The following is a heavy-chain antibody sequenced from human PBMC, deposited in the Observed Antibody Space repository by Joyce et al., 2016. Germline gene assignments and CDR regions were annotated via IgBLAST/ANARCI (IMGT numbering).Heavy chain of an antibody. Sequence: EVQLLQSGAEVKRPGTTVRMSCKVSGYTFTDHYMHWVRQAPGKGLEWMELLNPEDGETLYAENFQGRVTINADTSTDAAYMELSGLRFDDTAVYYCATVGWERKLDYWGQGTLVTVSS. D-gene: IGHD1-26*01. J-gene: IGHJ4*02. V-gene: IGHV1-69-2*01. CDR2: LNPEDGET. CDR1: GYTFTDHY. CDR3: ATVGWERKLDY.